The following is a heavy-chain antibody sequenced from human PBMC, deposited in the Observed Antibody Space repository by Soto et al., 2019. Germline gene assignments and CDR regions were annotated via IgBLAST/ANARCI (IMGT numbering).Heavy chain of an antibody. J-gene: IGHJ4*02. Sequence: EVQLVESGGGLVQPGGSLRLSCAASGFTVNSNYMSWVRQAPGKGLEWVSVIYSDGSTYYADSVKGRFIISRDNSNNTLYFQMNSLRAEDTAVYYCATLTKYDILTGFYPFWGQGTLVTVSS. CDR1: GFTVNSNY. D-gene: IGHD3-9*01. CDR2: IYSDGST. V-gene: IGHV3-66*01. CDR3: ATLTKYDILTGFYPF.